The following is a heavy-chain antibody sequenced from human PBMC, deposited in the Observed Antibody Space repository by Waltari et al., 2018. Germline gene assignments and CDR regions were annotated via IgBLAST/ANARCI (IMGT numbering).Heavy chain of an antibody. CDR2: IYHTGRT. D-gene: IGHD2-15*01. Sequence: QVQLQESGPGLVKPSETLSLTCAVSAYSISSGFYWGWIRQPPGKRLEWIGSIYHTGRTYYNPSLKSRVTISVDTSKNQFSLKLSSVTAADTAVYYCARVQVIGYCSGGSCQYFDYWGQGTLVTVSS. CDR1: AYSISSGFY. J-gene: IGHJ4*02. CDR3: ARVQVIGYCSGGSCQYFDY. V-gene: IGHV4-38-2*01.